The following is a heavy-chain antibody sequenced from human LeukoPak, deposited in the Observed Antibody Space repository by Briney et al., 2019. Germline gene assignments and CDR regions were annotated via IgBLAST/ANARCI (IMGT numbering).Heavy chain of an antibody. J-gene: IGHJ3*02. D-gene: IGHD3-10*01. V-gene: IGHV3-23*01. CDR3: AKDFTSALWFGELLSDGLSSAFDI. Sequence: GGSLRLSCAASGFTFASYAMSWVRQAPGKGLEWVSGISGSSGSTYYADSVKGRFTISRDNSKSTLYLQMNSLRAEDTAVYYCAKDFTSALWFGELLSDGLSSAFDIWGQGTLLTVSS. CDR1: GFTFASYA. CDR2: ISGSSGST.